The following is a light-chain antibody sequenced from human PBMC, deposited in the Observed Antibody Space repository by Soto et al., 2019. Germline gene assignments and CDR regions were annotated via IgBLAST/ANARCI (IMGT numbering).Light chain of an antibody. Sequence: QPVLTQSPSASASLGASVKLTSTLSSGHSSYAIAWHQQQPEKGPRYLMKLNSDGSHSKGDGIPDRFSGSSSGAERYLTISSLQSEDEADYYCQTWGTGPVLFGGGTKLTVL. CDR1: SGHSSYA. J-gene: IGLJ2*01. V-gene: IGLV4-69*01. CDR2: LNSDGSH. CDR3: QTWGTGPVL.